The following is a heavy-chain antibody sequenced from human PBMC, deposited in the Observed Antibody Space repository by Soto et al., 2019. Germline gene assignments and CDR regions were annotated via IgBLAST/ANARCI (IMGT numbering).Heavy chain of an antibody. D-gene: IGHD6-19*01. Sequence: SVKVSCKASGGTFSSYAISWVRQAPGQGLEWMGGIIPIFGTANYAQKFQGRVTITADESTSTAYMELSSLRSEDTAVYYCARVGYSSGWYGAHGYWGQGTLVTVSS. CDR3: ARVGYSSGWYGAHGY. V-gene: IGHV1-69*13. CDR2: IIPIFGTA. CDR1: GGTFSSYA. J-gene: IGHJ4*02.